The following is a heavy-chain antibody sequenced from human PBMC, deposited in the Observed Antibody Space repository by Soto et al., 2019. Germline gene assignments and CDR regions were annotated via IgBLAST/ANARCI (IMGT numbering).Heavy chain of an antibody. CDR1: GFSLSTSGMC. D-gene: IGHD6-19*01. J-gene: IGHJ4*02. CDR3: AQMYSSAWYSCQYFFYD. Sequence: GPTLVNPTQTLTLTCTFSGFSLSTSGMCVSWIRQPPGKALEWLALIDWDDDKYYSTSLKTRLTISKDTSKNQVVLTMTNMDTVDTATDCCAQMYSSAWYSCQYFFYDWGQGTLVTVS. V-gene: IGHV2-70*01. CDR2: IDWDDDK.